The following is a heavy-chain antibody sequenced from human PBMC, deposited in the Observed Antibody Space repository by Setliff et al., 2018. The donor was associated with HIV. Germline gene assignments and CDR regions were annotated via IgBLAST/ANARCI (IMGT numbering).Heavy chain of an antibody. J-gene: IGHJ4*02. V-gene: IGHV3-48*01. CDR1: GFTFSSYG. D-gene: IGHD2-2*01. CDR3: ARGGTAGYIVVDRVLYYFDY. CDR2: ISSGGRTI. Sequence: PGGSLRLSCAASGFTFSSYGMNWVRQAPGKGLEWVSYISSGGRTIYYADSVKGRFTISRDNAKNSLYLQMNSLRAEDTAVYYCARGGTAGYIVVDRVLYYFDYWGQGALVTVSS.